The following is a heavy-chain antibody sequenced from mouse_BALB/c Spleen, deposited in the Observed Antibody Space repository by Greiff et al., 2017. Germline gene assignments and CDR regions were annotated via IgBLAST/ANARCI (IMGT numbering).Heavy chain of an antibody. CDR2: ISSGGSYT. V-gene: IGHV5-6-4*01. CDR3: TRDPYGSSHYFDY. CDR1: GFTFSSYT. D-gene: IGHD1-1*01. Sequence: EVKLVESGGGLVKPGGSLKLSCAASGFTFSSYTMSWVRQTPEKRLAWVATISSGGSYTYYPDSVKGRFTISRDNAKNTLYLQMSSLTSEDTAMYYCTRDPYGSSHYFDYWGQGTTLTVSS. J-gene: IGHJ2*01.